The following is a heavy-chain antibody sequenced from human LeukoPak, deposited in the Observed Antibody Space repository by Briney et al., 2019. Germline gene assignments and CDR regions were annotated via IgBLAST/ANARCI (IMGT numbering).Heavy chain of an antibody. V-gene: IGHV3-23*01. D-gene: IGHD1-26*01. J-gene: IGHJ4*02. Sequence: PGGSLRLSCAASGFTFSSYAMSWVRQAPGKGLEWVSAISGGGTTYYADSVKGRFTISRDNSKNTLNLQMNSLRAEDTAIYYCAKELGATYGGFDYWGQGTLVTVSS. CDR1: GFTFSSYA. CDR3: AKELGATYGGFDY. CDR2: ISGGGTT.